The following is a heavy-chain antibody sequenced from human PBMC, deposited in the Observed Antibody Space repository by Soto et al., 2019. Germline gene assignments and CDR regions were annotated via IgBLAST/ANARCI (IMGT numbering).Heavy chain of an antibody. CDR1: GGSISSYY. Sequence: QVQLQESGPGLVKPSETLSLTCTVSGGSISSYYWSWIRQPAGKGLEWIGRISTSGSTNYKPSLKSLVTMSVDTSKNQFSLKLRSVTAADTAVYYCARGATAMGLFRAFDIWGQGTMVTVSS. V-gene: IGHV4-4*07. CDR3: ARGATAMGLFRAFDI. CDR2: ISTSGST. D-gene: IGHD5-18*01. J-gene: IGHJ3*02.